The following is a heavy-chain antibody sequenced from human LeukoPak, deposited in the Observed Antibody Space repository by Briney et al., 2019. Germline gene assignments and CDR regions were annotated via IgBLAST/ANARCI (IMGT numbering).Heavy chain of an antibody. V-gene: IGHV3-23*01. J-gene: IGHJ3*02. D-gene: IGHD3-22*01. Sequence: GGSLRLSCAASGFTFSSYGMSWVRQAPGKGLEWVSAISGSGGSTYYADSVKGRFTISRDNSKNTLYLQMNSLRAEDTAVYYCAKVPPYYYDSSGYYGFLVTFDIWGQGTMVTVSS. CDR1: GFTFSSYG. CDR2: ISGSGGST. CDR3: AKVPPYYYDSSGYYGFLVTFDI.